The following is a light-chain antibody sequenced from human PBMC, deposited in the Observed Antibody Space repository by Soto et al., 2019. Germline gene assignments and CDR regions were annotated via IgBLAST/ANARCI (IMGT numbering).Light chain of an antibody. J-gene: IGLJ1*01. V-gene: IGLV1-44*01. CDR2: TTN. CDR1: NSNIGSDI. CDR3: ATWDGGLSGPFV. Sequence: QSVLTQPPSASGTPGQRATISCCGSNSNIGSDIVNCYQLLPGAAPEVLINTTNQRPSGVPERSSGSKSGTSASLAISGLQSEDEANSSCATWDGGLSGPFVFGTGTKLTVL.